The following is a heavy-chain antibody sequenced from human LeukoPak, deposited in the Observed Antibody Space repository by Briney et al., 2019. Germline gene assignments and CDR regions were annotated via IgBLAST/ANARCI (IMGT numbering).Heavy chain of an antibody. D-gene: IGHD3-22*01. Sequence: SVKVSCKASGGIFSNYGISWVRRAPGQGLEGMGGIIPIFRTANNAQKFQGRGTITADESTSTAYMEQSRLRYEDTAVYYCAREYAYDSSGLYYWGQGTLVTVSS. V-gene: IGHV1-69*13. CDR2: IIPIFRTA. J-gene: IGHJ4*02. CDR3: AREYAYDSSGLYY. CDR1: GGIFSNYG.